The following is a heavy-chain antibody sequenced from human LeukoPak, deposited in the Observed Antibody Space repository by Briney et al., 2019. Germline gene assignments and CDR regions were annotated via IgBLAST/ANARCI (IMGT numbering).Heavy chain of an antibody. D-gene: IGHD2-2*02. CDR1: GGSISSSSYY. J-gene: IGHJ3*02. CDR3: ARLGLEDIVVVPAAIYGAFDI. CDR2: IYYSGST. V-gene: IGHV4-39*01. Sequence: PSETLSLTCTVSGGSISSSSYYWGWTRQPPGKGLEWIGSIYYSGSTYYNPSLKSRVTISVDTSKNQFSLKLSSVTAADTAVYYCARLGLEDIVVVPAAIYGAFDIWGQGTMVTVSS.